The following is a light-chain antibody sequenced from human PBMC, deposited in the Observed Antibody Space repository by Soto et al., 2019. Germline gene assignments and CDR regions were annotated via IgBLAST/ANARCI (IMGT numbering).Light chain of an antibody. J-gene: IGKJ4*01. CDR3: QQFSSYPLT. CDR1: QTVRNNY. CDR2: DAS. Sequence: EFGLTQSPGTLSFSPGERATLSCRASQTVRNNYLAWYQQKPGQAPRLLIYDASSRATGIPDRFSGGGSGTDFTLTISRLEPEDFAVYYCQQFSSYPLTFGGGTKVDIK. V-gene: IGKV3-20*01.